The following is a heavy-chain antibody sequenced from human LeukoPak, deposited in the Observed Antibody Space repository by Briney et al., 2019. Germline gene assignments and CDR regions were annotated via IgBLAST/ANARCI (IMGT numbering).Heavy chain of an antibody. V-gene: IGHV3-48*04. Sequence: PGGSLRLSCAASGFTFSSYSMNWVRQAPGKGLEWVSYISSSSSTIYYADSVKGRFTISRDNAKNSLYLQMNSLRAEDTAVYYCAGGITAASGVFDYWGQGTLVTVSS. CDR3: AGGITAASGVFDY. CDR1: GFTFSSYS. CDR2: ISSSSSTI. J-gene: IGHJ4*02. D-gene: IGHD6-13*01.